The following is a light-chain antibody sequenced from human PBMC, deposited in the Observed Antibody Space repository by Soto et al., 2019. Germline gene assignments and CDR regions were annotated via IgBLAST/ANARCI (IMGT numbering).Light chain of an antibody. CDR2: GAS. Sequence: EIVLTQSPGTLSLSPGERATLSCRASQSVRSNYLAWYQRKPVQAPRLLIYGASTRATGIPDRFSGTGSGTDFTLTISRLEPEDFAVYYCQQYGGSPYTFGQGTKLEIK. J-gene: IGKJ2*01. CDR3: QQYGGSPYT. V-gene: IGKV3-20*01. CDR1: QSVRSNY.